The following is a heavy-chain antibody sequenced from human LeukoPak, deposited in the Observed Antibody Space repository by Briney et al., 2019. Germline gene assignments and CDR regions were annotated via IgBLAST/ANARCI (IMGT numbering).Heavy chain of an antibody. V-gene: IGHV1-18*04. CDR3: ARLRAMGSFDY. D-gene: IGHD3-10*01. Sequence: ASVKVSCKASGYTFTSYGISWVRQAPGQGLEWMGWISAYNGNTNYAQKLQGRVTMTTDTSTSTAYMELRSLRSDGAGVYYCARLRAMGSFDYWGQGTLVTVSS. CDR2: ISAYNGNT. CDR1: GYTFTSYG. J-gene: IGHJ4*02.